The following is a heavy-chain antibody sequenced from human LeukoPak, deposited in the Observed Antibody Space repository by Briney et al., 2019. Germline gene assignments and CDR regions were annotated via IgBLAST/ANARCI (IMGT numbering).Heavy chain of an antibody. Sequence: GGSLRLSCAASGFTFSSYAMHWVRQAPGKGLEYVSAISSNGGSSYYANSVKGRFTISRDNSRNTLYLQMGSLGAEDMAFYYCARGYGDYADYFDYWGQGTLVTVSS. CDR2: ISSNGGSS. D-gene: IGHD4-17*01. J-gene: IGHJ4*02. CDR1: GFTFSSYA. CDR3: ARGYGDYADYFDY. V-gene: IGHV3-64*01.